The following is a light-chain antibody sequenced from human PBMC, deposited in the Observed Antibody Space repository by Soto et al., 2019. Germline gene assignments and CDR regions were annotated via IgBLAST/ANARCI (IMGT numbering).Light chain of an antibody. CDR3: QQTSAFPRT. Sequence: IQMTPFPSSLSPSLRHRVTMTFRASQGIRNDLGWYQQKPGKAPKRLIYAASSLQSGVPSRFSGSGSGTEFTLTISSLQPEDFATYYCQQTSAFPRTFGQGTKVDIK. CDR2: AAS. V-gene: IGKV1-17*01. CDR1: QGIRND. J-gene: IGKJ1*01.